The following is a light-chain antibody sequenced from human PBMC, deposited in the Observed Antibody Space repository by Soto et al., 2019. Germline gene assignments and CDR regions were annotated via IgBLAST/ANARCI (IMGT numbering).Light chain of an antibody. CDR1: RSNIGNNY. Sequence: SVLTPPPPVSAAPGQKGTLSCPGNRSNIGNNYVSWYQQLPGTAPKLLIYDNNKRPSGIPDRFSGSKSGTSATLGITGLQTGDEADYYCGTWDSSLSAYVFGTGTKVTVL. CDR3: GTWDSSLSAYV. CDR2: DNN. J-gene: IGLJ1*01. V-gene: IGLV1-51*01.